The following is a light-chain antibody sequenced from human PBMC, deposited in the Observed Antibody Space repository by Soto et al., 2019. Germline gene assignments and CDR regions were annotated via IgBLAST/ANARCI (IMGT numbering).Light chain of an antibody. V-gene: IGLV2-14*03. CDR3: TFSSSSSGTQV. CDR1: SSDVGGFNY. Sequence: QSALTQPASVSGSPGQSITISCTGTSSDVGGFNYVSWYQQHPGKAPKLIIYYVSNRRSGVSNRFSGSKSGNTASLTISGLQDEDDADDYCTFSSSSSGTQVFGGGTKLTVL. CDR2: YVS. J-gene: IGLJ3*02.